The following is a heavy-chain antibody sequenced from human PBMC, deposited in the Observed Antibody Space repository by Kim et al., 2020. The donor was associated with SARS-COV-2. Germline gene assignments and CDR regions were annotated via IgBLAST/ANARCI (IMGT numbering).Heavy chain of an antibody. V-gene: IGHV7-4-1*02. CDR2: INTNTRNP. CDR3: ATDIVATIGLVC. J-gene: IGHJ4*02. Sequence: ASVKVSCKASGYTFTSYAMNWVRQAPGQGLEWMGWINTNTRNPTYAPGFTGRFVFSLDTSFSTAYLQISSLKAEDTAGYYCATDIVATIGLVCWCQGTLVTVSS. D-gene: IGHD5-12*01. CDR1: GYTFTSYA.